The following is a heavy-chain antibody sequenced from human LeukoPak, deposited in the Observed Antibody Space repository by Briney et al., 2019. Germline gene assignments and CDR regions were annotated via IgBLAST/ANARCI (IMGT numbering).Heavy chain of an antibody. Sequence: SETLSLTCTVSGGSISSYYWSWIRQPPGKGLEWIGYIYYSGSTNYNPSLKSRVTISVDTSKNQFSLKLSSVTAADTAVYYCARGRIAAPPGFDYWGQGTLVTVSS. CDR2: IYYSGST. CDR1: GGSISSYY. D-gene: IGHD6-6*01. V-gene: IGHV4-59*01. J-gene: IGHJ4*02. CDR3: ARGRIAAPPGFDY.